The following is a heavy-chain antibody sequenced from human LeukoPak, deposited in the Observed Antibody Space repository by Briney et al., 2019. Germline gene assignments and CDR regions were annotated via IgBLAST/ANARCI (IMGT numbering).Heavy chain of an antibody. Sequence: GGSLRLSCAASGFTVSSNYLSWVRQAPGKGLEWVSVIYSGGSTYYADSVKGRFTISRDNSKNTLYLQMNSLRAEDTAVYYCARAQYYYGSGSRRYYYYYYMDVWGKGTTVTVSS. CDR1: GFTVSSNY. CDR3: ARAQYYYGSGSRRYYYYYYMDV. V-gene: IGHV3-66*01. CDR2: IYSGGST. D-gene: IGHD3-10*01. J-gene: IGHJ6*03.